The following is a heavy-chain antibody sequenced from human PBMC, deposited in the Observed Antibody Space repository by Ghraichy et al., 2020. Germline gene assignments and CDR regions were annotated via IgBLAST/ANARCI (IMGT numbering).Heavy chain of an antibody. J-gene: IGHJ4*02. CDR3: ARPYYGSWSYASPIDY. D-gene: IGHD3-10*01. V-gene: IGHV1-2*02. Sequence: ASVKVSCKASGYTFTGYYMHWVRQAPGQGLEWMGWINPNSGGTNYAQKFQGRVTMTTDTSTSTAYMELSRLRSDDTAVYYCARPYYGSWSYASPIDYWGQGTLVTVSA. CDR1: GYTFTGYY. CDR2: INPNSGGT.